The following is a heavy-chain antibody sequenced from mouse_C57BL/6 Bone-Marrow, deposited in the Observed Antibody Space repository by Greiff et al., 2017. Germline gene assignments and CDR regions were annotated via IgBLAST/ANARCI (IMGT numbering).Heavy chain of an antibody. J-gene: IGHJ3*01. D-gene: IGHD2-2*01. CDR3: ARWLGAY. Sequence: HVQLQPPWAELVKPGASVKMSCKASGYTFTSYWITWVKQRPGQGLEWIGDIYPGSGSTNYNEKFKSKATLTVDTSSSTAYMQLSSLTSEDSAVYYCARWLGAYWGQGTLVTVSA. CDR2: IYPGSGST. V-gene: IGHV1-55*01. CDR1: GYTFTSYW.